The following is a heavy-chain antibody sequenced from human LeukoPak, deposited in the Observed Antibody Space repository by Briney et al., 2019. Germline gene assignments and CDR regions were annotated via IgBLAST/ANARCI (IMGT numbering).Heavy chain of an antibody. D-gene: IGHD5-18*01. V-gene: IGHV1-46*01. CDR1: GYTFTSYY. Sequence: ASVKVSCKASGYTFTSYYMHWVRQAPGQGLEWMGIINPSGGSTSYAQKFQGRVTMTRDTSTSTVYMELSSLRSEDTAVYYCASLGKRGYSYGYVSFDYWGQGTLVTVSS. J-gene: IGHJ4*02. CDR3: ASLGKRGYSYGYVSFDY. CDR2: INPSGGST.